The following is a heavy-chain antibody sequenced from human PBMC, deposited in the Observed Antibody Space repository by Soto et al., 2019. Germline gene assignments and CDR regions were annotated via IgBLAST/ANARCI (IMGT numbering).Heavy chain of an antibody. Sequence: GGSLRLSCAASGFTFSSYAMSWVRQAPGKGLEWVSAISASGGSTYYADSVKGRFTISRDNSKNTLYLQMNSLRADDTAVYYCAKELERYSYDSSGSRYYFDYWGQGTLVTVSS. J-gene: IGHJ4*02. CDR1: GFTFSSYA. CDR3: AKELERYSYDSSGSRYYFDY. CDR2: ISASGGST. V-gene: IGHV3-23*01. D-gene: IGHD3-22*01.